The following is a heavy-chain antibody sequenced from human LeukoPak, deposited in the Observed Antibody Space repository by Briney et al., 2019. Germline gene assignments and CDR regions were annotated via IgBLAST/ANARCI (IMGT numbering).Heavy chain of an antibody. CDR3: ARGMDYSNYVGFDYYYYGMDV. J-gene: IGHJ6*02. V-gene: IGHV1-2*02. D-gene: IGHD4-11*01. CDR2: VNPNSGGT. CDR1: GFTFPVYY. Sequence: SVQVSCKASGFTFPVYYMHWVRQAPGQGLEWMGGVNPNSGGTNYAQKFQGRVTMTRDTSISTAYMELSRLRSDDTAVYYCARGMDYSNYVGFDYYYYGMDVWGQGTTVTVSS.